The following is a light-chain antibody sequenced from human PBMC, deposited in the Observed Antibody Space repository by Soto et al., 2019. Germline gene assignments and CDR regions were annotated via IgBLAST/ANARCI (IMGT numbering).Light chain of an antibody. V-gene: IGLV2-14*01. CDR2: EVR. J-gene: IGLJ3*02. CDR1: MRDVGAYNL. CDR3: RAYTARSPLV. Sequence: QSALTQPASVSGSAGQSITISCSGTMRDVGAYNLVSWYQQHPGTAPKLIIYEVRNRPSGISSRFSGSRSGNTASLTISGLQSEDEGDYYCRAYTARSPLVFGGGTQVT.